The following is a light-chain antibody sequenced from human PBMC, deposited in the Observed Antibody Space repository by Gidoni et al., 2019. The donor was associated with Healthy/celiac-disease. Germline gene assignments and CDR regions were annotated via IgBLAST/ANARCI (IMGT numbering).Light chain of an antibody. J-gene: IGKJ3*01. V-gene: IGKV3-11*01. CDR2: DAS. Sequence: IVLTQSPATLSLSPGDRATLSCRASQSVSSYLAWYQQKPGQAPRLLIYDASNRAAGIPARFSGSGSGTDFTLTISSLEPEDFAVYYCQQRSNWIFTFGPGTKVDIK. CDR1: QSVSSY. CDR3: QQRSNWIFT.